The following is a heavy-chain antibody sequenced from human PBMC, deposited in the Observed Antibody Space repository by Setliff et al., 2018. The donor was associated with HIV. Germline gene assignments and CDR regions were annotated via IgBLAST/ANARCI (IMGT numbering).Heavy chain of an antibody. V-gene: IGHV4-61*09. CDR3: ARLCLHGDPPTEYYFYTDV. CDR1: GGSISSGDDS. CDR2: IDTTGST. J-gene: IGHJ6*03. D-gene: IGHD4-17*01. Sequence: SETLSLTCTVSGGSISSGDDSWSWLRQPAGTGLAWLGHIDTTGSTTYNPTLKSRVTISVDTSKNQFSLRLSSVPAPYTAVDFCARLCLHGDPPTEYYFYTDVLCKGTTVSVSS.